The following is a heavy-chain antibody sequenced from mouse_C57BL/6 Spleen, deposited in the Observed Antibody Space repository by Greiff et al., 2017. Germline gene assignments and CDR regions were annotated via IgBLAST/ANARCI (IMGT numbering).Heavy chain of an antibody. CDR3: AIWRGGSYYFDY. V-gene: IGHV1-74*01. Sequence: QVQLQQPGAELVKPGASVKVSCKASGYTFTSYCMHWVKQRPGQGLEWLGRIHPSDSHTNYNQKFKGKAPLPVDKSSSTASMQLSSLTSEDSAVYYCAIWRGGSYYFDYWGQGTTLTVSS. CDR1: GYTFTSYC. J-gene: IGHJ2*01. CDR2: IHPSDSHT.